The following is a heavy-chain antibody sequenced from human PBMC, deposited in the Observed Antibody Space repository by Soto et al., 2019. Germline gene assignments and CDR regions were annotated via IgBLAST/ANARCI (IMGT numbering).Heavy chain of an antibody. CDR2: IYYSGST. CDR3: ARQGGSSGWSNWFDP. Sequence: SETLSLTCTVSGGSISSYYWSWIRQPPGKGLEWIGYIYYSGSTNYNPSLKSRVTISVDTSKNQFSLKLSSVTAADTAVYYCARQGGSSGWSNWFDPWGQGTLVTVSS. CDR1: GGSISSYY. D-gene: IGHD6-19*01. J-gene: IGHJ5*02. V-gene: IGHV4-59*01.